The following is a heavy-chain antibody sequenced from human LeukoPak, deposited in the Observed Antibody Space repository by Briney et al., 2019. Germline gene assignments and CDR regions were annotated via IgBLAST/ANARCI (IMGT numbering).Heavy chain of an antibody. CDR2: IWYDGSNK. Sequence: PGGSLRLSCAASGFTFSNYGMHWVRQAPGTGLEWVAVIWYDGSNKYYADFVKGRFTISRDNSKNTLYLQMNSLRAEDTAVYYCAKDGVLWFGELSPYYYYYYYMDVWGTGTTVTVSS. V-gene: IGHV3-33*06. CDR3: AKDGVLWFGELSPYYYYYYYMDV. J-gene: IGHJ6*03. CDR1: GFTFSNYG. D-gene: IGHD3-10*01.